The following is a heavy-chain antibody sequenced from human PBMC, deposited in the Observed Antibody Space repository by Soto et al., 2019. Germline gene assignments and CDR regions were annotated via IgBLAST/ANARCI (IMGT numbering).Heavy chain of an antibody. V-gene: IGHV3-23*04. CDR1: GFMFSDYA. CDR2: IGKSGSDR. CDR3: MKVRDY. Sequence: EVKLVESGGGLVQPGGSLRISCKVSGFMFSDYAMTWVRQAPGKWLEWVSSIGKSGSDRDYADSVKGRFTISRDNSENTVDLQMDSLKVEDTALYFCMKVRDYWGQGTHVTVS. J-gene: IGHJ4*02.